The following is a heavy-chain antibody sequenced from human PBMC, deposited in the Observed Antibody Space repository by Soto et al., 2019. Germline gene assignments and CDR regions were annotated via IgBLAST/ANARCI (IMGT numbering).Heavy chain of an antibody. CDR2: VTYSGST. Sequence: QVQLQQWGAGLLKPSETLSLTCAVFGESVRDYFWSWIRQPPGKGLEWIGEVTYSGSTNYNPSLKSRVNMSVDTSENQFSLQLTSVTAADEAVYYCARGLPANYWGQGTLVTVSS. CDR1: GESVRDYF. V-gene: IGHV4-34*01. J-gene: IGHJ4*02. CDR3: ARGLPANY.